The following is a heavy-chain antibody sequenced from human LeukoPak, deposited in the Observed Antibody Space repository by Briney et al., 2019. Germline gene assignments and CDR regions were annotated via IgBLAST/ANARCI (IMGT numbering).Heavy chain of an antibody. Sequence: GVSLRLSCAASGFTFSTYSMNWVRQAPGKGLEWVSSISSGSTYIYYGDSVKGRFTISRDNAKNSLYLQMNSLRAEDTAVYYCARGPISVVAALGIFDYWGQGTLVTVSS. CDR1: GFTFSTYS. V-gene: IGHV3-21*01. CDR2: ISSGSTYI. CDR3: ARGPISVVAALGIFDY. D-gene: IGHD2-15*01. J-gene: IGHJ4*02.